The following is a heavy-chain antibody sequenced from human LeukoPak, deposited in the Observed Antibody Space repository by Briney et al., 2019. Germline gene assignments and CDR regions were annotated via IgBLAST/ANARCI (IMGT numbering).Heavy chain of an antibody. V-gene: IGHV3-30*02. CDR3: AKDGSDFWGDDYFDY. Sequence: GGSLRLSRAAPGFPLSSYRMHWVPQAPGKGLERVAFIRYYGSTEYDQDCVKGSFIISKDNSKKTLYLRMSSLRAEDTASYYYAKDGSDFWGDDYFDYWGQGTLVTVSS. CDR2: IRYYGSTE. J-gene: IGHJ4*02. D-gene: IGHD3-3*01. CDR1: GFPLSSYR.